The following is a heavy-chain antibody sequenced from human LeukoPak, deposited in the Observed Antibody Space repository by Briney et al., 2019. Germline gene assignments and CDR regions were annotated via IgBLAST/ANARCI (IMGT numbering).Heavy chain of an antibody. CDR1: GYTLTELS. CDR2: FDPEDGET. V-gene: IGHV1-24*01. CDR3: ARGRLVGESGTPTLEY. Sequence: ASVKVSCKVSGYTLTELSMHWVRQAPGKGLEWMGGFDPEDGETIYAQKFQGRVTMTEDTSTDTAYMELSSLRSEDTAVYYCARGRLVGESGTPTLEYWGQGALVTVSS. J-gene: IGHJ4*02. D-gene: IGHD3-16*01.